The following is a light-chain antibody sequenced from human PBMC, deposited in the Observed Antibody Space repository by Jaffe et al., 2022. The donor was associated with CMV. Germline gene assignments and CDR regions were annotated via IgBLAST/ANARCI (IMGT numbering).Light chain of an antibody. CDR3: CSYADSAWV. J-gene: IGLJ3*02. CDR2: EVS. V-gene: IGLV2-23*02. CDR1: SSDVGTYNL. Sequence: QSALTQPASVSGSPGQSITISCTGSSSDVGTYNLVSWYQQHPGKAPKIMIYEVSKRPSGVSNRFSGSKSGNTAFLTISGLQAEDEADYHCCSYADSAWVFGGGTKLTVL.